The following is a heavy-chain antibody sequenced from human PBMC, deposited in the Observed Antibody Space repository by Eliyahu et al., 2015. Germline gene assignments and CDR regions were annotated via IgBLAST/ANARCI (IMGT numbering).Heavy chain of an antibody. CDR3: ALEGGSSGPRWFDP. V-gene: IGHV1-69*01. CDR2: IVPVFGTP. J-gene: IGHJ5*02. D-gene: IGHD6-19*01. Sequence: QVQLLQSGTEVKKPGXSVKVSCKASGGTFSTYTIXWVRQAPGQGLEWMGGIVPVFGTPKYAQKFQGRVTIAADESTSTAYMDLSSLRFEDTAVYYCALEGGSSGPRWFDPWGQGTLVIVSS. CDR1: GGTFSTYT.